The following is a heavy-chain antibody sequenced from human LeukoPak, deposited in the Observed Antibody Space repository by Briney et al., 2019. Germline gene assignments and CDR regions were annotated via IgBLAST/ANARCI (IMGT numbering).Heavy chain of an antibody. Sequence: VASVKVSCKASGYTFTGYYMHWVRQAPGQGLEWMGWINPNSGGTNYAQKFQGRVTMTRDTSISTAYMELSRLRSDDTAVYYCATKYSGSYYSFFDYWGQGTLVTVSS. J-gene: IGHJ4*02. V-gene: IGHV1-2*02. CDR1: GYTFTGYY. CDR3: ATKYSGSYYSFFDY. CDR2: INPNSGGT. D-gene: IGHD1-26*01.